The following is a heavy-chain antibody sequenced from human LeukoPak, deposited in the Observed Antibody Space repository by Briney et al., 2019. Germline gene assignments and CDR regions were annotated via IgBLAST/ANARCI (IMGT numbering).Heavy chain of an antibody. Sequence: SETLSLTCTASGGSISSSSSYWGWIRQPPGKGLEWIGSISYSGSTYYNPSLKSRVTISVDTSKNQFSLKVSSVTAADTAVYYCARLRWYGDYWGQGTLVTVSS. D-gene: IGHD6-13*01. V-gene: IGHV4-39*01. CDR3: ARLRWYGDY. J-gene: IGHJ4*02. CDR1: GGSISSSSSY. CDR2: ISYSGST.